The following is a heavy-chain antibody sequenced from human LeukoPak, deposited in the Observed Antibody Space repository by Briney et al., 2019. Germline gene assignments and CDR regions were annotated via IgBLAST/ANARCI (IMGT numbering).Heavy chain of an antibody. D-gene: IGHD2-2*02. CDR1: GFTFSSYW. CDR3: ARPYCSGTSCYSPPDY. J-gene: IGHJ4*02. Sequence: PPGGSLRLSCAASGFTFSSYWMHWVRHAPGKGLVWVARINTDGSNTNYADSVKGRFTIPRDNDQNTVFLQMNSLRAEDTAVYYCARPYCSGTSCYSPPDYWGQGTLVTAAS. V-gene: IGHV3-74*01. CDR2: INTDGSNT.